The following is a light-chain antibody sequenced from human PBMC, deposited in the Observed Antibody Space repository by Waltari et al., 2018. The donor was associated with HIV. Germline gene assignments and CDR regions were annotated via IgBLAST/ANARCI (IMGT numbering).Light chain of an antibody. V-gene: IGLV1-44*01. J-gene: IGLJ3*02. CDR1: GYNIGSTH. Sequence: QSVLTQPPSASGTPGQRVTISCSGSGYNIGSTHENWSQQLPGTAPKLRIYSNNQRPSGVPDRFSGSKSGTSAALAISGLQSEDDADYYCAAWDDSLNGPMFGGGTKLTVL. CDR2: SNN. CDR3: AAWDDSLNGPM.